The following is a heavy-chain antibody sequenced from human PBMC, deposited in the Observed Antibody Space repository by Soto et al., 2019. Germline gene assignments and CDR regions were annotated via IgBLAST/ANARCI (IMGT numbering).Heavy chain of an antibody. CDR3: ARDMSGSVGWRT. J-gene: IGHJ4*02. D-gene: IGHD6-19*01. Sequence: QVHLVQSGTEVKKPGSSVKVSCRASGGIFNNYEITWVRQAPGQGLEWVGGIIPVFGTKKVAQKFHGRLSITAVDSTNTAYMDLSSLTSADTAVYFCARDMSGSVGWRTWGQGTLVIVSS. CDR2: IIPVFGTK. CDR1: GGIFNNYE. V-gene: IGHV1-69*01.